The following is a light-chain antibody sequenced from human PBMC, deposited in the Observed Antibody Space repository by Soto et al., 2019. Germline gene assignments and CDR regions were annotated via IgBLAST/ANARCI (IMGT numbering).Light chain of an antibody. CDR2: DAS. CDR1: QSVSSH. V-gene: IGKV3-11*01. J-gene: IGKJ4*01. CDR3: QQRYDWPRIT. Sequence: EIVLTQSPATLSLSPGERATLSCRASQSVSSHLAWYQQKPGQAPRLLIYDASNRATGIPARFSGSGSGTDFTLTISSLEPEDFAIYYWQQRYDWPRITFGGGTKVEIK.